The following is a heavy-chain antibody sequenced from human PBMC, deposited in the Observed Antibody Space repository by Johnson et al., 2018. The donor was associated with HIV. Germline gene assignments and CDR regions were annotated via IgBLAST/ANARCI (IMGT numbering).Heavy chain of an antibody. V-gene: IGHV3-43*01. CDR2: ISWDGGST. CDR1: GFTFDDYT. CDR3: AKNSFPSSSSWYVRLDAFDI. D-gene: IGHD6-13*01. Sequence: VQLVESGGVVVQPGGSLRLSCAASGFTFDDYTMHWVRQAPGKGLEWVSLISWDGGSTYYADSVKGRFTISRANSKNSLYLQMNSLRTEDTALYYCAKNSFPSSSSWYVRLDAFDIWGRGTLVTVSS. J-gene: IGHJ3*02.